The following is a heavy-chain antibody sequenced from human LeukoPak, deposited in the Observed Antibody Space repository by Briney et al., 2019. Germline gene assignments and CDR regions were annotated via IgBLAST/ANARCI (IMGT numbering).Heavy chain of an antibody. CDR1: GFTFSSCA. CDR2: ISYDGSNK. Sequence: GGSLRLSCAASGFTFSSCAMHWVRQAPGKGLEWVAVISYDGSNKYYADSVKGRFTISRDNPKNTLYLQMNSLRAEDTAVYYCARAVAAYYYYYGMDVWGKGTTVTVSS. CDR3: ARAVAAYYYYYGMDV. J-gene: IGHJ6*04. D-gene: IGHD6-19*01. V-gene: IGHV3-30*04.